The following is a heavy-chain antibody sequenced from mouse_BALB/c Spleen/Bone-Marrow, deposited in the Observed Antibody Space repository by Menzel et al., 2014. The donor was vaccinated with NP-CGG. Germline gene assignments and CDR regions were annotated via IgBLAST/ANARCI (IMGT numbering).Heavy chain of an antibody. CDR1: GFNIKDTY. D-gene: IGHD1-2*01. V-gene: IGHV14-3*02. J-gene: IGHJ2*01. Sequence: VQLQQSGAELVKPGASVNLSYTASGFNIKDTYMHRVKQRPEQGLEWIGRIDPANGNTKYDPKFQGKATITADTSSNTAYLQLSSLTSEDTAVYYCARYRLGTYFDYWGQGTTLTVSS. CDR2: IDPANGNT. CDR3: ARYRLGTYFDY.